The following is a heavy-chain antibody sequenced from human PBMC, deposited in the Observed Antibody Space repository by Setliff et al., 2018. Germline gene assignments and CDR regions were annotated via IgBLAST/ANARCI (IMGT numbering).Heavy chain of an antibody. CDR1: GFTFSNFA. Sequence: LRLSCAASGFTFSNFAMTWVRQAPGKGLEWVAVISYDGSNKYYAESVKGRFTISRENSKNTLYLQMNSLRAEDTAVYYCAKHGAYNDFLTGYNFYYDMDVWGQGTTVTVS. D-gene: IGHD3-9*01. CDR3: AKHGAYNDFLTGYNFYYDMDV. J-gene: IGHJ6*02. V-gene: IGHV3-30-3*02. CDR2: ISYDGSNK.